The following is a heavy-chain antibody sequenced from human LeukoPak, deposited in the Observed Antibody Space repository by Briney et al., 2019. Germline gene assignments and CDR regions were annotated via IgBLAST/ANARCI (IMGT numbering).Heavy chain of an antibody. D-gene: IGHD1-26*01. CDR1: GFTFSNAW. Sequence: GGSLRLSCAASGFTFSNAWMSWVRQPPGKGLEWGGRIKRKTDGGTTDYAAPVKGRFTISRDDSKSTLYLQMNSLKNEDTAVYYCTTVVGATDYWGQGTLVTVSS. CDR2: IKRKTDGGTT. V-gene: IGHV3-15*01. CDR3: TTVVGATDY. J-gene: IGHJ4*02.